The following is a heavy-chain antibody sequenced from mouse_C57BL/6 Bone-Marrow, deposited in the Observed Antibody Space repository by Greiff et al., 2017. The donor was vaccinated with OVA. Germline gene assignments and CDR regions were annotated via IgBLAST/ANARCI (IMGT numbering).Heavy chain of an antibody. Sequence: VQLQQSGPVLVKPGASVKMSCKASGYKFTDYYMNWVKQSHGKSLEWIGVINPYNGGTSYNQKFKGKATLTVDKSSSTAYMELNSLTSEDSAVYYCARQFVYYYGSSPDYWGQGTTLTVSS. J-gene: IGHJ2*01. V-gene: IGHV1-19*01. D-gene: IGHD1-1*01. CDR1: GYKFTDYY. CDR3: ARQFVYYYGSSPDY. CDR2: INPYNGGT.